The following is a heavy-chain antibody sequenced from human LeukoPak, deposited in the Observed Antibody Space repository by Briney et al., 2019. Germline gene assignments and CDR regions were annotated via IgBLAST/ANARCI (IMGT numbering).Heavy chain of an antibody. J-gene: IGHJ4*02. D-gene: IGHD4-11*01. CDR2: IYYSGGT. V-gene: IGHV4-59*11. CDR3: ARGAYSNFLYFDY. Sequence: SETLSLTCTVSGGSISSHYWSWIRQPPGKGLEWIGYIYYSGGTNYNPSLKGRVTISVDTSKNQFSLKLSSVTAADTAVYYCARGAYSNFLYFDYWGQGTLVTVSS. CDR1: GGSISSHY.